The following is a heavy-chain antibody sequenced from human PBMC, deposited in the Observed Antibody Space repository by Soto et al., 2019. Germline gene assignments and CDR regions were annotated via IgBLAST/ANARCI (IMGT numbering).Heavy chain of an antibody. D-gene: IGHD3-3*01. CDR3: ARERITIFGVAAGLDAFDI. CDR1: GFTFDDYG. V-gene: IGHV3-20*01. Sequence: GGSLRLSCAASGFTFDDYGMSWVRQAPGKGLEWVSGINWNGGSTGYADSVKGRFTISRDNAKNSLYLQMNSLRAEDTALYHCARERITIFGVAAGLDAFDIWGQGTMVTVSS. J-gene: IGHJ3*02. CDR2: INWNGGST.